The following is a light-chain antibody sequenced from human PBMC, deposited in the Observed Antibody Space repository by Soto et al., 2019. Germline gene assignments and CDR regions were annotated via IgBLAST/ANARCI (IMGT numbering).Light chain of an antibody. J-gene: IGKJ4*01. Sequence: EIVMTQSPATLSVSPGERATLSCRASQSVSSNLAWYQQKPGQAPMLLIYGASTRATGIPARFSGSGSGTEFTLTISSLQSEDFAVYYYQQYNNWPPPLTFGGGTKVEIK. CDR3: QQYNNWPPPLT. CDR2: GAS. CDR1: QSVSSN. V-gene: IGKV3-15*01.